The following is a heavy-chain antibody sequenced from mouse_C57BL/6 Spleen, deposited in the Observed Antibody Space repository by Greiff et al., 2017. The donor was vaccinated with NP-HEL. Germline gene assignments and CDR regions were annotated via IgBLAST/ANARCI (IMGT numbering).Heavy chain of an antibody. V-gene: IGHV1-80*01. Sequence: VQLQQSGAELVKPGASVKISCKASGYAFSSYWMNWVKQRPGKGLEWIGQIYPGDGDTNYNGKFKGKATLTADKSSSTAYMQLSSLTSEDSAVYFCARRAVVADWYFDVWGTGTTVTVSS. J-gene: IGHJ1*03. CDR3: ARRAVVADWYFDV. CDR1: GYAFSSYW. CDR2: IYPGDGDT. D-gene: IGHD1-1*01.